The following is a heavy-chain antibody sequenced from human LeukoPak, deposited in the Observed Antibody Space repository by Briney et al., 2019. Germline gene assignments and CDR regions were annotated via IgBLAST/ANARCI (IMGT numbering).Heavy chain of an antibody. CDR1: GYTFTSYG. D-gene: IGHD1-1*01. Sequence: GASVKVSCKAAGYTFTSYGISWVRQAPGQGLEWMGWISAYNGNTNYAQKLQGRVTMTTDTSTSTAYMELRSLRSDDTAVYYRAHLERRGADAFDIWGQGTMVTVSS. CDR3: AHLERRGADAFDI. CDR2: ISAYNGNT. V-gene: IGHV1-18*01. J-gene: IGHJ3*02.